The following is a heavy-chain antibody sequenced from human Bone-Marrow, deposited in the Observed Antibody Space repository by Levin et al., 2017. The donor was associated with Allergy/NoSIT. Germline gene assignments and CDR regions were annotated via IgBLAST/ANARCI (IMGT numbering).Heavy chain of an antibody. D-gene: IGHD3-22*01. CDR2: IYYSGST. CDR3: ARDLRGPKYYYDSSDKQGSDAFDS. J-gene: IGHJ3*02. V-gene: IGHV4-59*01. CDR1: GGSISSYY. Sequence: SETLSLTCTVSGGSISSYYWSWIRQPPGKGLEWIGYIYYSGSTNYNPSLKSRVTISVDTSKNQFSLKLSSVTAADTAVYYCARDLRGPKYYYDSSDKQGSDAFDSWGQGTMVTVSS.